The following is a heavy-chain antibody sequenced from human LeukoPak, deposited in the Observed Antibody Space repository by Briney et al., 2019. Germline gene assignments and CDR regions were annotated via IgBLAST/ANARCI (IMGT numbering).Heavy chain of an antibody. Sequence: PGGSLRLSCAASGFTFSSYWMSWVRQAPGKGLEWVANIKQDGSEKYYVDSVKGRFTISRDNAKNSLYLQMNSLRAEDTAVYYCARDYYGSGSYYNQGFDYWGQGTLVTVSS. V-gene: IGHV3-7*03. CDR3: ARDYYGSGSYYNQGFDY. CDR2: IKQDGSEK. J-gene: IGHJ4*02. D-gene: IGHD3-10*01. CDR1: GFTFSSYW.